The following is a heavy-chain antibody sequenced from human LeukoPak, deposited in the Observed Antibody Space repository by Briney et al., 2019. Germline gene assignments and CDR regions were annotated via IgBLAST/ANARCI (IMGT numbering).Heavy chain of an antibody. D-gene: IGHD2-15*01. J-gene: IGHJ6*03. CDR3: ARVTHCSGGSCYWGSYYYYMDV. Sequence: PSETLSLTCAVYGGSFSGYYWSWIRQPPGKGLEWIGEINHSGSTNYNPSLKSRVTISVDTSKNQFSLKLSSVTAADTAVYYCARVTHCSGGSCYWGSYYYYMDVWGKGTTVTVSS. V-gene: IGHV4-34*01. CDR1: GGSFSGYY. CDR2: INHSGST.